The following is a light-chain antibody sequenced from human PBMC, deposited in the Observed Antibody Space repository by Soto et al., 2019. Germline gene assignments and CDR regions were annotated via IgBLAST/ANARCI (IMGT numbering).Light chain of an antibody. CDR2: EAS. CDR1: QSISSW. Sequence: DLQMTQSPSTLSASVGDRVTITCRASQSISSWLAWYQQKPGKAPKLLSYEASSLESGVPSRFSGSGSGTEFTLTISSLQPDDFATYYCQQYNSYSPWTFGQGTKVDI. V-gene: IGKV1-5*01. J-gene: IGKJ1*01. CDR3: QQYNSYSPWT.